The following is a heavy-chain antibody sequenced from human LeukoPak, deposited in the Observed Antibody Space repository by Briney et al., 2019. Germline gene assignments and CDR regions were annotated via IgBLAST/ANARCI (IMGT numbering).Heavy chain of an antibody. CDR3: TTDSPIEFGQYYFDY. D-gene: IGHD3-10*01. Sequence: GGSLRLSCAASGFTFSNAWMSWVRQAPGKGLEWVGRIKSKTDGGTTDYAAPVKGRFTISRDDSKNTLYLQMNSLKTEDTAVYYCTTDSPIEFGQYYFDYWGQGTLVTVSS. CDR2: IKSKTDGGTT. V-gene: IGHV3-15*01. CDR1: GFTFSNAW. J-gene: IGHJ4*02.